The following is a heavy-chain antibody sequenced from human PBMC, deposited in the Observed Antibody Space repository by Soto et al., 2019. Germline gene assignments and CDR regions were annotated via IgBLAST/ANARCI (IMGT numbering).Heavy chain of an antibody. CDR3: ARAPGSSGYSDYFDY. CDR1: GFTFSSYA. V-gene: IGHV3-23*01. Sequence: AGGSLRLSWAASGFTFSSYAVSWDRQTPGKGQEWVSGISGSVGITYYADSVKGRFTISRDNSKNTLYLQLNSLRAEDTAVYYCARAPGSSGYSDYFDYWGQGTLVTVSS. J-gene: IGHJ4*02. CDR2: ISGSVGIT. D-gene: IGHD3-22*01.